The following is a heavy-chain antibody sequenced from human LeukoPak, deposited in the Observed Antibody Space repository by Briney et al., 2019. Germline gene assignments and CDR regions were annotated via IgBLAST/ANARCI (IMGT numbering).Heavy chain of an antibody. V-gene: IGHV3-11*01. CDR1: GFTFNHHS. J-gene: IGHJ4*02. CDR2: ISRTGGAA. D-gene: IGHD2-2*01. CDR3: ARGTAQIGGFDY. Sequence: PGGSLRLSCAASGFTFNHHSMSWIRQAPGKGLEWLSYISRTGGAAHYADSVEGRFTISRDNARNSLSLQMNGLRADDTAVYFCARGTAQIGGFDYWGRGTLVTVSS.